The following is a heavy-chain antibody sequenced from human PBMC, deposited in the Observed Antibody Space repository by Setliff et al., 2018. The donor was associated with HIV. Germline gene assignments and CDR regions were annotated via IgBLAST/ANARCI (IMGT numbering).Heavy chain of an antibody. Sequence: PSETLSLTCAVSGYSISSGYYWGWIRQPPGKGLEWIGHIYTSGSTNYNPSLKSRVTMSVDTSKNQFSLKLSSVTAADTAVYYCARQVSGSSGYYYPLHIHHWGQRTLVTV. V-gene: IGHV4-38-2*01. D-gene: IGHD3-22*01. CDR3: ARQVSGSSGYYYPLHIHH. CDR1: GYSISSGYY. J-gene: IGHJ1*01. CDR2: IYTSGST.